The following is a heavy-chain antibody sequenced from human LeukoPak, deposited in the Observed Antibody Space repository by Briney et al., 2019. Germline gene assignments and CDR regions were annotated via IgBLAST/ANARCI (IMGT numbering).Heavy chain of an antibody. V-gene: IGHV4-4*07. D-gene: IGHD6-6*01. CDR3: ARLGYSSSPDY. CDR2: IYTSGST. CDR1: GGSISSYY. J-gene: IGHJ4*02. Sequence: SETLSLTCTVSGGSISSYYWSWIRQPAGKGLEWIGRIYTSGSTYYNPSLKSRVTISVDTSKNQFSLKLSSVTAADTAVYYCARLGYSSSPDYWGQGTLVTVSS.